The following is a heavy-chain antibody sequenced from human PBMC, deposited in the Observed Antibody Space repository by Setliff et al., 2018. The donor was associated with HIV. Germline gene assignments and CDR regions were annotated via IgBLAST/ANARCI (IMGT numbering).Heavy chain of an antibody. V-gene: IGHV3-15*01. Sequence: GGSLGPSCAASGFTLNHAWMSWVRQAPGKGLEWVGRIKTKTDGGTTDYAAPVKGRFTISRYDSESMVYLEMNSLKSEDTAVYYCSWVGATPAFHYNFMAVWGRGTTVTVSS. J-gene: IGHJ6*03. CDR3: SWVGATPAFHYNFMAV. D-gene: IGHD1-26*01. CDR1: GFTLNHAW. CDR2: IKTKTDGGTT.